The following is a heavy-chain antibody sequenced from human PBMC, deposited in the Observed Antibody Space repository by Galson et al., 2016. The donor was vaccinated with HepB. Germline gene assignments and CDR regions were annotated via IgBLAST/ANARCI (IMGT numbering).Heavy chain of an antibody. CDR1: GFTLINYA. D-gene: IGHD3-22*01. V-gene: IGHV3-64D*06. Sequence: SLRLSCAASGFTLINYAMHWVRQAPGKGLEYVSTISTNGGYTNYADSVKGRFTISRDNSKSTLYLQMSSLRPEDTAVYYCVKGGYYDRKGFDYWGQGTLVTVSS. J-gene: IGHJ4*02. CDR3: VKGGYYDRKGFDY. CDR2: ISTNGGYT.